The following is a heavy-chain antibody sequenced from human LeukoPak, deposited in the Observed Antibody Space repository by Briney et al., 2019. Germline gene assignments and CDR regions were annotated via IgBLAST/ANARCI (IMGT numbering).Heavy chain of an antibody. Sequence: ASVKVSCKASGYTFTGYYMHWVRQAPGQGLEWMGWINPNSGGTNYAQKFQGRVTMTRNTSISTAYMELSRLRSDDTAVYYCARDLSEPAAPYYFDYWGQGTLVTVSS. CDR1: GYTFTGYY. D-gene: IGHD2-2*01. CDR3: ARDLSEPAAPYYFDY. CDR2: INPNSGGT. V-gene: IGHV1-2*02. J-gene: IGHJ4*02.